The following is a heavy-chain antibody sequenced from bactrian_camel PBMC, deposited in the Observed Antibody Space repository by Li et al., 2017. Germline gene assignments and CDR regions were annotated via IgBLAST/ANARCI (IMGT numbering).Heavy chain of an antibody. CDR3: ALDGQGNQ. V-gene: IGHV3S31*01. CDR1: GFAFSTYA. D-gene: IGHD3*01. J-gene: IGHJ4*01. CDR2: SNALGGRI. Sequence: VQLVESGGGLVQPGGSLVLSCAASGFAFSTYAMSWVRQAPGKRLEWVATSNALGGRIYYAAPVKGRFIISRDDAKSTLYLQLDNLKMDDTAMYYCALDGQGNQRGRGTQVTVS.